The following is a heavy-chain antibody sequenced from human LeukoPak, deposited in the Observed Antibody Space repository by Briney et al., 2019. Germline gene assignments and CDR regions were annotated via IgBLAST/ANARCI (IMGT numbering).Heavy chain of an antibody. Sequence: GGSLRLSCAASGFTFDDYAMHWVRQAPGKGLEWVSGISWNSNNIGYADSVKGRFTISRDSAKNSLYLQMNSLRAEDTAVYYCANGGYCSGGSCYPPSSWGQGTLVIVSS. J-gene: IGHJ1*01. D-gene: IGHD2-15*01. V-gene: IGHV3-9*01. CDR3: ANGGYCSGGSCYPPSS. CDR2: ISWNSNNI. CDR1: GFTFDDYA.